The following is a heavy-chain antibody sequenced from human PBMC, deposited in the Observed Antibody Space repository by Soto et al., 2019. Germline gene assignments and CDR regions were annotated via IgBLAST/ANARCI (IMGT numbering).Heavy chain of an antibody. Sequence: SETLSLTCTVSGGSISSYYWTWIRQPPGKGLEWIGYVYYSGNTNYNPSLKSRVTISVDTSRNQFSLNLTSATAADTAVYYCARKGAAASYAHYYMDVWGRGTTVTVSS. CDR2: VYYSGNT. J-gene: IGHJ6*03. V-gene: IGHV4-59*01. D-gene: IGHD6-13*01. CDR1: GGSISSYY. CDR3: ARKGAAASYAHYYMDV.